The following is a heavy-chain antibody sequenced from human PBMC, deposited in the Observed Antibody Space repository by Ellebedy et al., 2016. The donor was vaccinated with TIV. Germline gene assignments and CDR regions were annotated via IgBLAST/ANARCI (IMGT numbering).Heavy chain of an antibody. CDR1: GGSISRGGYY. V-gene: IGHV4-31*03. D-gene: IGHD4-17*01. J-gene: IGHJ4*02. CDR2: IYYSGST. Sequence: SETLSLTXTVSGGSISRGGYYWSWIRQHPGTGLEWIGYIYYSGSTYYNPSLKSRVTISVDTSKNQFSLKLSSVTAADTAVYYCARGGGDYGDYYFDYWGQGTLVTVSS. CDR3: ARGGGDYGDYYFDY.